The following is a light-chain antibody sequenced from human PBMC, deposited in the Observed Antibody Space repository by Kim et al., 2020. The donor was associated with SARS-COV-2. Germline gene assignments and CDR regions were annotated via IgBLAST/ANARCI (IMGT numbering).Light chain of an antibody. J-gene: IGKJ1*01. CDR3: QSYNSAPWT. Sequence: GDRVTITCRASQDISHYLAWFQQKPGEAPKLLIYAASALHSEVPSRFSGSGSGKDITLTISSLQPEDVATFYCQSYNSAPWTFGQGTKVDIK. V-gene: IGKV1-27*01. CDR1: QDISHY. CDR2: AAS.